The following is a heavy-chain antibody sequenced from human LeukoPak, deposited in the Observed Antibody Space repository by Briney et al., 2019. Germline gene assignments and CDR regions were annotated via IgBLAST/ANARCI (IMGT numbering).Heavy chain of an antibody. V-gene: IGHV3-23*01. D-gene: IGHD2-8*01. J-gene: IGHJ4*02. CDR1: GFTFSSYA. CDR3: AESGVMVYAGHYFDY. CDR2: ISGSGGST. Sequence: PGGSLRLSCAASGFTFSSYAMSWVRQAPGKGLEWVSAISGSGGSTYYADSVKGRFTISRDNSKNTLYLQMNSLRAEDTAVYYCAESGVMVYAGHYFDYWGQGTLVTVSS.